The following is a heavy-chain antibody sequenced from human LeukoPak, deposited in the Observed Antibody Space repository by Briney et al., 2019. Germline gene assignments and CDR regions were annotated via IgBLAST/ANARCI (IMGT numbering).Heavy chain of an antibody. CDR1: GFTFSSYG. CDR3: AKSATMVRGVMEDWFDP. J-gene: IGHJ5*02. CDR2: ISYDGSNK. D-gene: IGHD3-10*01. Sequence: GGSLRLSCAASGFTFSSYGMHWVRQAPGKGLEWVAVISYDGSNKYYADSVKGRFTISRDNSKNTLYLQMNSLRAEDTAVYYCAKSATMVRGVMEDWFDPWGQGTLVTVSS. V-gene: IGHV3-30*18.